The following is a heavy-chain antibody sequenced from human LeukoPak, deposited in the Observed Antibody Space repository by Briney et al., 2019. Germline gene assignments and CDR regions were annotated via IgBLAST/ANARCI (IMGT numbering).Heavy chain of an antibody. J-gene: IGHJ3*02. CDR1: GGSISSGSYY. D-gene: IGHD1-1*01. CDR2: IYTSGST. V-gene: IGHV4-61*02. Sequence: PSETLSLTCTVSGGSISSGSYYWSWIRQPAGKGLEWIGRIYTSGSTNYNPSLKSRVTISVDTSKNQFSLKLSSVTAADTAVYYCAREGLRYGAFDIWGQGTMDTVSS. CDR3: AREGLRYGAFDI.